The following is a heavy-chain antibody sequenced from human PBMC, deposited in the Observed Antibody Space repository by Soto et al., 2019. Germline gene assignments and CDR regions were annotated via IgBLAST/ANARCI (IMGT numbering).Heavy chain of an antibody. Sequence: GGSLRLSCAASGFPFVNFAMSWVRQAPGKGLEWVPSIDRSGDITFYAGSVKDRFSISRDNSRNTLFLLMNNLRADDSAMYYCTKASREYEHTGLFFDSWGQGTLVTVSS. D-gene: IGHD2-8*02. CDR1: GFPFVNFA. J-gene: IGHJ4*02. CDR2: IDRSGDIT. CDR3: TKASREYEHTGLFFDS. V-gene: IGHV3-23*01.